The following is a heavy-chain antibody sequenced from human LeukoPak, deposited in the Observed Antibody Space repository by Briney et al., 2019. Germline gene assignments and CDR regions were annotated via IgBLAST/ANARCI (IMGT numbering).Heavy chain of an antibody. V-gene: IGHV3-9*01. J-gene: IGHJ4*02. D-gene: IGHD6-13*01. CDR2: ISWNSGSI. CDR1: GFTFDDYA. Sequence: GRSLRLSCAASGFTFDDYAMHWVRQAPGKGLEWVSGISWNSGSIGYADSVKGRFTISRDNAKNSLYLQMNSLRAEDTALYYCAKDFHHEGIAAAGTTFDYWGQGTLVAISS. CDR3: AKDFHHEGIAAAGTTFDY.